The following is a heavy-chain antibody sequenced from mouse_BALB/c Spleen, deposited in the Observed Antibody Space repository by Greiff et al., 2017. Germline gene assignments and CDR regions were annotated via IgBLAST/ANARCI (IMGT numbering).Heavy chain of an antibody. D-gene: IGHD2-4*01. CDR1: GFSLTGYG. CDR2: IWAGGST. V-gene: IGHV2-9*02. J-gene: IGHJ4*01. CDR3: ARYYDDDEYAMDY. Sequence: VKLVESGPGLVAPSQSLSITCTVSGFSLTGYGVHWVRQPPGKGLEWLGVIWAGGSTNYNSALMSRLSISKDNSKSQVFLKMNSLQTDDTAMYYCARYYDDDEYAMDYWGQGTSVTVSS.